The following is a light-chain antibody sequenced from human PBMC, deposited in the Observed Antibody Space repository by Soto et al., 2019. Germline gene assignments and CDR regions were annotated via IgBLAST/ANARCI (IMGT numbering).Light chain of an antibody. CDR2: DAS. CDR1: QSIRSW. V-gene: IGKV1-5*01. Sequence: DIQMTQSPSTLSASIGERVTITCRASQSIRSWLAWYQQKPGKVPKLLIYDASSLESGVPSRFSGSGSGTEFTLTISSLQPDDFATYFCQQYDTFSWTFGQGTKVDI. CDR3: QQYDTFSWT. J-gene: IGKJ1*01.